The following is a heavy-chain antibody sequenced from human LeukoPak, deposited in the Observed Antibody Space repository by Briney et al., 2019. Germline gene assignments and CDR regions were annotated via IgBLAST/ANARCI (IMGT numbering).Heavy chain of an antibody. V-gene: IGHV1-24*01. CDR3: AQYCTNGVCRYYFDY. D-gene: IGHD2-8*01. J-gene: IGHJ4*02. Sequence: ASVKVSCKVSGYTLIELSMHWVRQAPGKGLEWMGGFDPEDGETIYAQKFQGRVTMAEDTSTDTAYMELSSLRSEDTAVYYCAQYCTNGVCRYYFDYWGQGTLVTVSS. CDR1: GYTLIELS. CDR2: FDPEDGET.